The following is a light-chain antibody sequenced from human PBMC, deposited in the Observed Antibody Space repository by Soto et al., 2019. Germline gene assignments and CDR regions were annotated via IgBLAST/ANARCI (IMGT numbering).Light chain of an antibody. CDR2: EVS. J-gene: IGLJ2*01. V-gene: IGLV2-8*01. CDR3: RSDAGSKTL. Sequence: QSALTQPPSASGSPGQSVTISCTGTSSDVGGYNYVSWYQQHPGKAPKLMNYEVSKRPSGVPDRFSGSKSGNKASLTASGLQAEDEADYDCRSDAGSKTLFCGGTKLTVL. CDR1: SSDVGGYNY.